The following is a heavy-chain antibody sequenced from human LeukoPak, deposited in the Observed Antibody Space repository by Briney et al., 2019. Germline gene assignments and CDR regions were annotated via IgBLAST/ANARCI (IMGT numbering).Heavy chain of an antibody. CDR3: ARQVYGSDAFEI. Sequence: SETLSLTCTVSGGSISSGGYYWGWIRRPPGKGLEWIGSIYYSGSTYYNPSLKSRVTISVDTSKYRFSLKLISVTAADTAVYYCARQVYGSDAFEIWGQGTMVTVSS. CDR1: GGSISSGGYY. V-gene: IGHV4-39*01. D-gene: IGHD3-10*01. CDR2: IYYSGST. J-gene: IGHJ3*02.